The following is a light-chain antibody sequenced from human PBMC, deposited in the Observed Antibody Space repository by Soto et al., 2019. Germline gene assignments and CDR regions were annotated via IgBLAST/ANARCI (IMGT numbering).Light chain of an antibody. V-gene: IGKV1-6*01. CDR3: LQDYNYPWT. CDR2: AAS. Sequence: VTITCRASQGIRNDLGWYQQKPGKAPKLLIYAASSLQSGVPSRFSDSGSGTDFTLTISSLQPEDFATYYCLQDYNYPWTFAQGTKVDIK. J-gene: IGKJ1*01. CDR1: QGIRND.